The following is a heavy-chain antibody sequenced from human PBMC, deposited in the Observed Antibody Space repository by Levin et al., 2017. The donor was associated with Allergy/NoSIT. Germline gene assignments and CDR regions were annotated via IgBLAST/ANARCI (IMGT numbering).Heavy chain of an antibody. D-gene: IGHD4/OR15-4a*01. V-gene: IGHV4-61*01. Sequence: SETLSLTCTASGASVSSGFYYWNWIRQPPGKGLEWIGYIYHDENTKYNPSLKSRVTITLDTSTNQFSLTVDSVTAADTAVYYCARGGAKLDDGYFDHWGQGILVTVSS. CDR1: GASVSSGFYY. CDR2: IYHDENT. J-gene: IGHJ4*02. CDR3: ARGGAKLDDGYFDH.